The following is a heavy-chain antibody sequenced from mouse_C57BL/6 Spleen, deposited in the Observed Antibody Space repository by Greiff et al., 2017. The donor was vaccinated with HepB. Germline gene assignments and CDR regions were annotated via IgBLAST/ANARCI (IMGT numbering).Heavy chain of an antibody. CDR3: AKKGHDSYAMDY. CDR1: GFSLTSYG. CDR2: IWRGGST. V-gene: IGHV2-5*01. J-gene: IGHJ4*01. Sequence: VQLQQSGPGLVQPSQSLSITCTVSGFSLTSYGIHWVRQSPGKGLEWLGVIWRGGSTDYNAAFMSRLSITKDNSKSQVFFKMNSLQADDTAIYYCAKKGHDSYAMDYWGQGTSVTVSS.